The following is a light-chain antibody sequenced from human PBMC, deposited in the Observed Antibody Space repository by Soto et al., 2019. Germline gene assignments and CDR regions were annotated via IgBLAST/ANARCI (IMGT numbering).Light chain of an antibody. CDR1: RSNFGKNF. V-gene: IGLV1-51*01. CDR2: EDN. Sequence: QSVLTQPSSVSAAPGQTVTISCSGSRSNFGKNFVSWYQQLPGTAPKLLIYEDNKRLSGIPDRFAGSKSGTSATLGVTGLQTGDEADYYCGSWDSSLSTVVFGGGTKLTVL. CDR3: GSWDSSLSTVV. J-gene: IGLJ2*01.